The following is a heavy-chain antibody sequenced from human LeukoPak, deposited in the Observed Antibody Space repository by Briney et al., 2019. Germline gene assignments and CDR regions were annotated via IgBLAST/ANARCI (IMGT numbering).Heavy chain of an antibody. J-gene: IGHJ4*02. CDR1: GGSFSGYY. D-gene: IGHD2-2*01. V-gene: IGHV4-34*01. Sequence: PSETLSLTCAVYGGSFSGYYWSWIRQPPGKGLEWIGEINHSGSTNYNPSLKSRVTISVDTSKNQFSLKLSSVTAADTAVYYCASSMWDCSGTPCYERFDYWGPGTLVTVSS. CDR2: INHSGST. CDR3: ASSMWDCSGTPCYERFDY.